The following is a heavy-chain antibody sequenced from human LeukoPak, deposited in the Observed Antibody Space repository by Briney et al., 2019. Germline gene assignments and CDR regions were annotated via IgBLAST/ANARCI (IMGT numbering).Heavy chain of an antibody. CDR3: ASDLLRYFDWLSIN. Sequence: GSLRLSCAASGFTFSSYSMNWVRQPPGKGLEWIGEINHSGSTNYNPPLKSRVTISVDTSKNQFSLKLSSVTAADTAVYYCASDLLRYFDWLSINWGQGTLVTVSS. J-gene: IGHJ4*02. CDR2: INHSGST. D-gene: IGHD3-9*01. V-gene: IGHV4-34*01. CDR1: GFTFSSYS.